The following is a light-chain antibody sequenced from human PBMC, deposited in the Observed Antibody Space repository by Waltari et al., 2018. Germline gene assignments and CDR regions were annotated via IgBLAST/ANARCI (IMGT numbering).Light chain of an antibody. CDR3: QQYATSPEA. Sequence: EIVLTQSPGTLSLSPGKRATLSCRASQSVNNNYLAWYQQKPGQAPRLLIYGASSRATGIPDRFRGSGSGTDFTLTINRLEPEDFAVYYCQQYATSPEAFGGGTKVEIK. CDR1: QSVNNNY. J-gene: IGKJ4*01. CDR2: GAS. V-gene: IGKV3-20*01.